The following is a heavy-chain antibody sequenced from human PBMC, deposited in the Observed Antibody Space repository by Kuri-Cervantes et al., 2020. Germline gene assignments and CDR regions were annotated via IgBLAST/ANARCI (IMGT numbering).Heavy chain of an antibody. CDR3: AKGRYYYGSGSYRDGMDV. CDR1: GFTFSSYA. D-gene: IGHD3-10*01. V-gene: IGHV3-30-3*01. Sequence: GESLKISCEASGFTFSSYAMHWVRQAPGKGLEWVAVISNDGTNKYYADSVKGRFTISRDNSKNTLYLQMNSLRAEDTAVYYCAKGRYYYGSGSYRDGMDVWGQGTTVTVSS. J-gene: IGHJ6*02. CDR2: ISNDGTNK.